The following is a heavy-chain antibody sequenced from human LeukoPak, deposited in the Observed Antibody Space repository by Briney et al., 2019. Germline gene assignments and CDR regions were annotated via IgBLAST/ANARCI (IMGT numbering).Heavy chain of an antibody. CDR3: ARDLSFGSLDF. V-gene: IGHV3-33*01. J-gene: IGHJ4*02. CDR1: GLTLSSHG. D-gene: IGHD1-26*01. Sequence: RLGVSLRLSCAASGLTLSSHGMHWVRQAPGKGLEWVAGMWYDGSKEDYADSVKGRFTISRDMSKNTLNLQMSSLRVEDTAMFYCARDLSFGSLDFRGQGTLVTVSS. CDR2: MWYDGSKE.